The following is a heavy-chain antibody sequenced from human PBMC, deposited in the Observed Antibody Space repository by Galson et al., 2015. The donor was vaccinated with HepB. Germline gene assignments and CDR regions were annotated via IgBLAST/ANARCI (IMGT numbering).Heavy chain of an antibody. V-gene: IGHV3-33*01. J-gene: IGHJ4*02. D-gene: IGHD3-10*01. CDR1: GFTFSSYG. Sequence: SLRLSCAASGFTFSSYGMHWVRQAPGKGLEWVAVIWYDGSNKYCADSVKGRFTISRDNSKNTLYLQMNSLRAEDTAVYYCARGVSPYYGSGSYYFDYWGQGTLVTVSS. CDR2: IWYDGSNK. CDR3: ARGVSPYYGSGSYYFDY.